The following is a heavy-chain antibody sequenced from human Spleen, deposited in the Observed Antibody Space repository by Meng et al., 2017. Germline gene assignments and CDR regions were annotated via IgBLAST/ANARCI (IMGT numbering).Heavy chain of an antibody. J-gene: IGHJ4*02. V-gene: IGHV3-15*01. CDR1: GFYFNNAW. D-gene: IGHD1-26*01. Sequence: VGCGGELGRPGGSLRLSCPAFGFYFNNAWMSWVRQAPGKGLEWVGRIKSNTDGGTAEYAAPVTGRFTISRDDSKSTLYLQMSGLRIDDTGVYYCTWDDKAVSDYWGQGTLVTVSS. CDR3: TWDDKAVSDY. CDR2: IKSNTDGGTA.